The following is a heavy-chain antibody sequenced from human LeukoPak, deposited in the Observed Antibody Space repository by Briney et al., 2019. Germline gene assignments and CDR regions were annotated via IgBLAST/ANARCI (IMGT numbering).Heavy chain of an antibody. J-gene: IGHJ3*02. V-gene: IGHV3-21*01. CDR1: GFPFSKYT. D-gene: IGHD6-19*01. Sequence: GGSLRLSCAASGFPFSKYTMNWVRRAPGKGLEWVSLITSSSTYVESADSVKGRFTISRDNAKNSLSLQMNSLRANDTAVYYCARDFGWGGALDIWGQGTMVTVSS. CDR3: ARDFGWGGALDI. CDR2: ITSSSTYV.